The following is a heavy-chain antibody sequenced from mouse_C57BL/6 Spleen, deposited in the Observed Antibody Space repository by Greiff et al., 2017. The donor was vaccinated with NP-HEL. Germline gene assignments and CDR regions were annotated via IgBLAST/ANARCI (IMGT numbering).Heavy chain of an antibody. J-gene: IGHJ1*03. V-gene: IGHV5-16*01. CDR3: ARDYGRGYFDV. CDR2: INYDGSST. CDR1: GFTFSDYY. Sequence: EVKLMESEGGLVQPGSSMKLSCTASGFTFSDYYMAWVRQVPEKGLEWVANINYDGSSTYYLDSLKSRFIISRDNAKNILYLQMSSLKSEDTATYYCARDYGRGYFDVWGTGTTVTVSS. D-gene: IGHD1-1*01.